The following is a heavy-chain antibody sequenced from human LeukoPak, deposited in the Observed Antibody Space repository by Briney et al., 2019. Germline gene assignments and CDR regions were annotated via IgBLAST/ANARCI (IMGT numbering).Heavy chain of an antibody. D-gene: IGHD4-17*01. V-gene: IGHV3-48*03. Sequence: GGSLRLSCAASGFTFSSYEMNWVRQAPGKGLEWVSYISSSGSTIYYADSVKGRFTISRDNAKNSLYLQMNSLRAEDTAVYYCARDRDYGEDYYSDYWGQGTLVTVSS. CDR2: ISSSGSTI. CDR3: ARDRDYGEDYYSDY. J-gene: IGHJ4*02. CDR1: GFTFSSYE.